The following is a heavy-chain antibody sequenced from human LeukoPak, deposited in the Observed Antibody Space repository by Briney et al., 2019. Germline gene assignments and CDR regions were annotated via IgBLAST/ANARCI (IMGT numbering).Heavy chain of an antibody. Sequence: GGSLRLSCAASGFTFSSYAMSWVRQAPGKGLEWVSAISGSGGSTYYADSVKGRFTISRDNSKNTLYLQMNSLRAEDTAVYYSAQGGDILTGYYNYYYYYYMDVWGKGTTVTVSS. CDR3: AQGGDILTGYYNYYYYYYMDV. V-gene: IGHV3-23*01. CDR1: GFTFSSYA. CDR2: ISGSGGST. J-gene: IGHJ6*03. D-gene: IGHD3-9*01.